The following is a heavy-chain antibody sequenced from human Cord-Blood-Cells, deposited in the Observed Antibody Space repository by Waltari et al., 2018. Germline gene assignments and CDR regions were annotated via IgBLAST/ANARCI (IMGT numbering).Heavy chain of an antibody. D-gene: IGHD2-2*01. CDR1: GGSFSGYY. CDR2: INHSGST. J-gene: IGHJ5*02. V-gene: IGHV4-34*01. CDR3: ARGGRYCSSTSCQNNWFDP. Sequence: QVQLQQWGAGLLKPSETLSLTCAVYGGSFSGYYWSWFRQPPGKGLEWIGEINHSGSTNYNPSLKSRVTISVDTSKNQFSLKLSSVTAADTAVYYCARGGRYCSSTSCQNNWFDPWGQGTLVTVSS.